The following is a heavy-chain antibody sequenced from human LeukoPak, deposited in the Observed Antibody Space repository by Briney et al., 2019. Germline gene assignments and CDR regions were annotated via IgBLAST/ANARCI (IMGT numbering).Heavy chain of an antibody. J-gene: IGHJ4*02. CDR2: IRYDGSNK. Sequence: PGGSLRLSCAASGFTFSSYGMHWVRQAPGKGLEWVSFIRYDGSNKYYADSVKGRFTISRDNSKNTLYLQMNSLRAEDTAVYYCAKVDYRSGSYYGHFDYWGQGTLVTVSS. D-gene: IGHD3-10*01. CDR3: AKVDYRSGSYYGHFDY. V-gene: IGHV3-30*02. CDR1: GFTFSSYG.